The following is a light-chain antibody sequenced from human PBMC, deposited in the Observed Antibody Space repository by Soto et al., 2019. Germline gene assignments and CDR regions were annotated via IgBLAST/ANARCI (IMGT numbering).Light chain of an antibody. CDR2: EVS. V-gene: IGLV2-14*01. Sequence: QPALTQPASVSGSPRQSITISCTGTSSDVDTYNYVSWYQHHRGTAPKLIIYEVSNRPSGVSNRFSGSKSGSTASLTISGLQAEDEADYHCTSYTRDTALVFGTGTKVTVL. J-gene: IGLJ1*01. CDR3: TSYTRDTALV. CDR1: SSDVDTYNY.